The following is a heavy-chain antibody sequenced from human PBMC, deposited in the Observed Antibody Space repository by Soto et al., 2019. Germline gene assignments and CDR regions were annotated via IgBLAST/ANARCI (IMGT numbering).Heavy chain of an antibody. J-gene: IGHJ3*02. Sequence: PGGSLRLSCAASGFTFSTYSMNWVRQAPGKGLEWVSSISSSSYIYYADSVKGRFTISRDNAKNSLYLQMNSLRAEDTAVYYCARAAEMARGVIIHRHSDIWGQGTMVTVS. CDR2: ISSSSYI. V-gene: IGHV3-21*01. CDR3: ARAAEMARGVIIHRHSDI. CDR1: GFTFSTYS. D-gene: IGHD3-10*01.